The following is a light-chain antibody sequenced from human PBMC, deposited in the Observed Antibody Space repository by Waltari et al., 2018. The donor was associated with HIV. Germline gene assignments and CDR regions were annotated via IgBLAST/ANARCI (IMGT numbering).Light chain of an antibody. V-gene: IGKV6-21*01. CDR2: FGS. Sequence: EIVLTQSPEFQSVTPREKVTITCRASQSIGSNLHWYQQKPDQSPKLLITFGSQSVSGVPSRFSGSGSGTDFTLVINGLEVEDAATYYCQQSSSLPLTFGGGTKVEIK. CDR3: QQSSSLPLT. CDR1: QSIGSN. J-gene: IGKJ4*01.